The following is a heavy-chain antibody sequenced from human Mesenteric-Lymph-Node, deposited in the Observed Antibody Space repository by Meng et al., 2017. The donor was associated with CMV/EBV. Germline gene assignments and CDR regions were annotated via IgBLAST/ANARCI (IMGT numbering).Heavy chain of an antibody. CDR2: ISKGGKTV. D-gene: IGHD3/OR15-3a*01. J-gene: IGHJ4*02. CDR1: GFTFSDYY. V-gene: IGHV3-11*04. Sequence: GESLKISCAASGFTFSDYYMSWIRQAPGKGLEWLSYISKGGKTVDYADSVRGRFTISRDNAKNSLYLQMNSLRPDDTAVYYCAKDPHEFWTGYFLDSWGQGTLVTVSS. CDR3: AKDPHEFWTGYFLDS.